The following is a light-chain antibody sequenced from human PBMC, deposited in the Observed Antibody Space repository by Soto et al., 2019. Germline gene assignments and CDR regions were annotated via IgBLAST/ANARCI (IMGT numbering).Light chain of an antibody. J-gene: IGLJ2*01. CDR2: GDS. Sequence: QSVLTQPPSVSGAPGQRVTISCTGSSSNIGAGYHVHWYQQLPGAAPKLLIFGDSNRPSGVPDRFSGSKSGTSASLAITGLQAEDEADYYCSSYAGSSTFVVFGGGTKLTVL. CDR3: SSYAGSSTFVV. CDR1: SSNIGAGYH. V-gene: IGLV1-40*01.